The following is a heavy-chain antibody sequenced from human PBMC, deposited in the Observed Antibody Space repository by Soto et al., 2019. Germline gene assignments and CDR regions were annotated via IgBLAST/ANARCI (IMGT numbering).Heavy chain of an antibody. J-gene: IGHJ4*02. CDR3: ARDGDGYNPHFEY. CDR2: IKQDGSEK. D-gene: IGHD2-21*01. V-gene: IGHV3-7*01. Sequence: PGGSLRLSCAASGFTFSSYWMSWVRQAPGKGLEWVANIKQDGSEKYYVDSVKGRFTISRDNAKNSLYLQMNSLRAEDTAVYYCARDGDGYNPHFEYWGQGTLVTVSS. CDR1: GFTFSSYW.